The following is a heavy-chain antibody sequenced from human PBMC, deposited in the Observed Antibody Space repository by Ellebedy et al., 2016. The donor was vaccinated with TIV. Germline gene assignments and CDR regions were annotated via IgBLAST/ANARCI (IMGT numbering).Heavy chain of an antibody. D-gene: IGHD3-22*01. CDR1: GDSISSGTYS. V-gene: IGHV4-30-2*01. CDR2: ISQSGTT. Sequence: SETLSLTXAVSGDSISSGTYSWSWIRQPPGKGLEWIGYISQSGTTNSNPSLKSRVTILIDRSRNQFSLKLRSVTAADTAVYFCARSSDYSDSRGYYPNWFDPWGQGTLVTVSS. J-gene: IGHJ5*02. CDR3: ARSSDYSDSRGYYPNWFDP.